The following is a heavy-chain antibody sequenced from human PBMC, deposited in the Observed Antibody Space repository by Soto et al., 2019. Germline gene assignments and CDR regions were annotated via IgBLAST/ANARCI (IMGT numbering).Heavy chain of an antibody. Sequence: GGSLRLSCAASGFTFSSYAMSWVRQAPGKGLEWVSAISGSGGSTYYADSVKGRFTISRDNSKNTLYLQMNSLRAEDTAVYYCATHPTVTKAPRPDYWGQGTLVTVSS. V-gene: IGHV3-23*01. CDR3: ATHPTVTKAPRPDY. J-gene: IGHJ4*02. D-gene: IGHD4-17*01. CDR2: ISGSGGST. CDR1: GFTFSSYA.